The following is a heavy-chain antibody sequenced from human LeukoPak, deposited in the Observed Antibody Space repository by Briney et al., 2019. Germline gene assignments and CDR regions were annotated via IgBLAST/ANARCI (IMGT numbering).Heavy chain of an antibody. V-gene: IGHV4-39*01. CDR3: ARVGPHLEWLYDAPFDY. Sequence: SETLSLTCTVSGGSISSSSYYWGWIRQPPGKGLEWIGTIYYSGSTYYNPSLKSRVTISVDTSKNQFSLKLSSVTAADTAVYYCARVGPHLEWLYDAPFDYWGQGTLVTVSS. CDR1: GGSISSSSYY. CDR2: IYYSGST. J-gene: IGHJ4*02. D-gene: IGHD3-3*01.